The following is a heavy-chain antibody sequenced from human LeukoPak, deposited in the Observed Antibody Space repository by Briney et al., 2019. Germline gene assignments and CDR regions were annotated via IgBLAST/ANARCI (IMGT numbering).Heavy chain of an antibody. CDR1: GYTFTSYD. D-gene: IGHD5-18*01. J-gene: IGHJ6*03. Sequence: ASVKVSCKASGYTFTSYDINWVRQATGQGLEWMGWMNPNSGNTGYAQKFQGRVTMTRNTSISTAYMELSSLRSEDTAVYYCARGPYSYGFVYYYYMDVWGKGTTVTVSS. CDR2: MNPNSGNT. CDR3: ARGPYSYGFVYYYYMDV. V-gene: IGHV1-8*02.